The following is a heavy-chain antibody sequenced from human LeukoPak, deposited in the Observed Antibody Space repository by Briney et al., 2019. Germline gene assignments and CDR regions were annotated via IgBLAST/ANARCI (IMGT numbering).Heavy chain of an antibody. J-gene: IGHJ6*03. CDR3: ARESGSYYFYYYYMDV. Sequence: ASVTVSCKASGYTFTSYGISWVRQAPGQGLEWMGWISACNGNTNYAQKLQGRVTMTTGTSTSTAYMELRSLRSDDTAVYYCARESGSYYFYYYYMDVWGKGTTVTVSS. V-gene: IGHV1-18*01. CDR1: GYTFTSYG. D-gene: IGHD1-26*01. CDR2: ISACNGNT.